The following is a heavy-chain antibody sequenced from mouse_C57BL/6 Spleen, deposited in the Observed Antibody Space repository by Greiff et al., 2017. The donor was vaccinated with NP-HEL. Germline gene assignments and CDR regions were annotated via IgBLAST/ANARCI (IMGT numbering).Heavy chain of an antibody. D-gene: IGHD1-1*01. J-gene: IGHJ2*01. V-gene: IGHV5-4*03. CDR3: ARYYYGSSYGYFDY. Sequence: EVKLVESGGGLVKPGGSLKLSCAASGFTFSSYAMSWVRQTPEKRLEWVATISDGGSSTYYPDNVKGRFTISRDNAKNNLYLQMSHLKSEDTAMYYCARYYYGSSYGYFDYWGQGTTLTVSS. CDR1: GFTFSSYA. CDR2: ISDGGSST.